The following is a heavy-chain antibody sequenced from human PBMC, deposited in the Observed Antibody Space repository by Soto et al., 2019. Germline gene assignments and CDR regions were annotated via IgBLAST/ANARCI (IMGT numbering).Heavy chain of an antibody. CDR2: ISGSGGST. J-gene: IGHJ6*02. V-gene: IGHV3-23*01. CDR1: GFTFSSYA. CDR3: AKDVAASDCYYYGMDV. D-gene: IGHD2-15*01. Sequence: EVQLLESGGGLVQPGGSLRLSCAASGFTFSSYAMSWVRQAPGKGLEWVSAISGSGGSTYYADSVKGRFTISRDNYKNTLYLQMNSLRAEDTAVYYFAKDVAASDCYYYGMDVWGQGTTVTVSS.